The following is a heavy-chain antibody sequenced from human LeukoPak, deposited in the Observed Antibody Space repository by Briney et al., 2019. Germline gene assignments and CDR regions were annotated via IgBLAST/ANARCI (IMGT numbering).Heavy chain of an antibody. CDR1: GGSISSHY. CDR3: ARSDWLEKKNWFDP. V-gene: IGHV4-59*11. CDR2: IYYRGNT. Sequence: SETLSLTCAVSGGSISSHYWNWMRQPPGKGLEWIGYIYYRGNTNYNPSLQSRVTISIDTSKNQFSLKLSSVSAADTAVYYCARSDWLEKKNWFDPWGQGTLVTVSS. D-gene: IGHD3-9*01. J-gene: IGHJ5*02.